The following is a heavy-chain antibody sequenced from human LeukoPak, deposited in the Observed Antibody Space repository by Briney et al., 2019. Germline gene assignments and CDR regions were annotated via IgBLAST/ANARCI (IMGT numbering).Heavy chain of an antibody. J-gene: IGHJ4*02. D-gene: IGHD1-26*01. CDR3: ARRNGGMGGYFD. Sequence: PSGTLSLTCAVSGGSISSNNWWSWVRQPPGKGLEWIGTIYYSGSTYCNPSLKSRVTISLDTSKNQFSLKLSSVTAADTAVYYCARRNGGMGGYFDWGQGTLVTVSS. V-gene: IGHV4-4*02. CDR2: IYYSGST. CDR1: GGSISSNNW.